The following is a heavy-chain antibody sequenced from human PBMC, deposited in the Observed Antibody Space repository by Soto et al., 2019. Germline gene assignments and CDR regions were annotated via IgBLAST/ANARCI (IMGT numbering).Heavy chain of an antibody. CDR3: AISYSVTTSSYYGMDV. Sequence: QVQLIQSGAAVKKPGSSVKVSCHTSGDAFSSYAMSWVRQDPGQGLEWMGGIIPMFGTPIYTEKFQGRVTITADETTRAVYMELRSLTSDDSAVYYCAISYSVTTSSYYGMDVWGQGTTIIVS. CDR2: IIPMFGTP. V-gene: IGHV1-69*01. D-gene: IGHD4-17*01. CDR1: GDAFSSYA. J-gene: IGHJ6*02.